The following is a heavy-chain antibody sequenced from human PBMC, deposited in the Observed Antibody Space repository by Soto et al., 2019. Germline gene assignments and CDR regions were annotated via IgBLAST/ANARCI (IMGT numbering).Heavy chain of an antibody. D-gene: IGHD3-10*01. CDR1: GFTFSSYW. V-gene: IGHV3-7*01. CDR2: IAQDGSEQ. J-gene: IGHJ4*02. Sequence: GGSLRLSCAASGFTFSSYWMSWVRQAPGKGLEWVANIAQDGSEQSYVGSVKGRFTISRDNAKNSLYLQMSSLKAEDTALYYCARGGIITGRFGYWGQGSLVTVSS. CDR3: ARGGIITGRFGY.